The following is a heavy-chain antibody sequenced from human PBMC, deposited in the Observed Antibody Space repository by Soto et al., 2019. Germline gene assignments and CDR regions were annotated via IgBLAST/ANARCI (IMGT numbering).Heavy chain of an antibody. D-gene: IGHD3-10*01. J-gene: IGHJ4*02. CDR2: IYWDDAK. CDR3: AHGVLWFGELLPFDS. Sequence: QITLKESGPTLVKPTQTLTLTCTFSGFSLSTSGVGVGWIRQPPGKALEWLALIYWDDAKRYSPSLKSRLTIAKATSNNPVVLTMTNMDPVDTAPYSCAHGVLWFGELLPFDSWGQGTLVTVSS. CDR1: GFSLSTSGVG. V-gene: IGHV2-5*02.